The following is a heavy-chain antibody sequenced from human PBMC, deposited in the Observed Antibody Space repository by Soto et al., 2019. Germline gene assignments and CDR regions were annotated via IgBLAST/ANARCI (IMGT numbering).Heavy chain of an antibody. CDR3: ARGEGSGSYRNNYGMDV. V-gene: IGHV3-33*01. Sequence: QVQLVESGGGVVQPGRSLRLSCAASGFTFSSYGMHWVRQAPGKGLEWVAVIWYDGSNKYYADSVKGRFTISRDNSKNTPYLQMNSLRAEDTAVYYCARGEGSGSYRNNYGMDVWGQGTTVTVSS. CDR2: IWYDGSNK. D-gene: IGHD1-26*01. J-gene: IGHJ6*02. CDR1: GFTFSSYG.